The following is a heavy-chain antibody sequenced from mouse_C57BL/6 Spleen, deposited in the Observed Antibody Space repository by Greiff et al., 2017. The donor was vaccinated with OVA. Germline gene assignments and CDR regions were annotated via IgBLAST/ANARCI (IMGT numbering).Heavy chain of an antibody. CDR3: ARGGDYYAMDY. Sequence: QVQLKQPGAELVRPGSSVKLSCKASGYTFTSYWMHWVKQRPIQGLEWIGNIDPSDSETHYNQKFKDKATLTVDKSSSTAHMQLSSLTSEDSAVYYCARGGDYYAMDYWGQGTSVTVSS. CDR2: IDPSDSET. J-gene: IGHJ4*01. V-gene: IGHV1-52*01. CDR1: GYTFTSYW.